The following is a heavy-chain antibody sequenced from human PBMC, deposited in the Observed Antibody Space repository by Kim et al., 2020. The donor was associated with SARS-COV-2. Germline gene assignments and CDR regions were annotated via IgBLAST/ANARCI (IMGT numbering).Heavy chain of an antibody. CDR3: AKGARGYSYGYRYYYYG. V-gene: IGHV3-30*18. D-gene: IGHD5-18*01. CDR1: GFTFSSYG. CDR2: ISYDGSNK. J-gene: IGHJ6*01. Sequence: GGSLRLSCAASGFTFSSYGMHWVRQAPGKGLEWVAVISYDGSNKYYADSVKGRFTISRDNSKNTLYLQMNSLRAEDTAVYYCAKGARGYSYGYRYYYYG.